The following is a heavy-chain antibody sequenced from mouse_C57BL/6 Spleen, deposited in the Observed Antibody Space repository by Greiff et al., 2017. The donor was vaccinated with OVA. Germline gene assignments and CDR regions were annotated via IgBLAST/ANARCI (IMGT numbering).Heavy chain of an antibody. CDR3: ARDGVRPGPYAMDY. J-gene: IGHJ4*01. V-gene: IGHV1-54*01. D-gene: IGHD2-14*01. CDR2: LNPGSGGT. Sequence: VKLQQSGAELVRPGTSVKVSCKASGYAFTNYLIEWVKQRPGQGLEWIGVLNPGSGGTNYNEKFKGKATLTADKSSSTAYMQLSSLTSEDSAVYFCARDGVRPGPYAMDYWGQGTSVTVSS. CDR1: GYAFTNYL.